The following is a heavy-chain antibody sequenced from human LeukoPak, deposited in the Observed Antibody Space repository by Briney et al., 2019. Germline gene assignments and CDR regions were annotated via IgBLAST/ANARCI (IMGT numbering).Heavy chain of an antibody. CDR3: VKALGGSGSY. Sequence: GGSLRLSCAASGFTFSSYGMHWVRQAPGKGLEWVAFIRYDGSNKYYADSVKGRFSISRDNPKNTLYLQMNSLSVEDTAIYYCVKALGGSGSYWGQGTSVIVSS. V-gene: IGHV3-30*02. CDR1: GFTFSSYG. CDR2: IRYDGSNK. D-gene: IGHD3-10*01. J-gene: IGHJ4*02.